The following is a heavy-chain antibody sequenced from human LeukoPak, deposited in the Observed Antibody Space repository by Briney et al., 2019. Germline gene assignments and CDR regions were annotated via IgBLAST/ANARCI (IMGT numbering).Heavy chain of an antibody. CDR2: ISGRADST. J-gene: IGHJ4*02. V-gene: IGHV3-23*01. CDR3: AKVLVGDDYGDYVFDY. D-gene: IGHD4-17*01. CDR1: GVTFSNYA. Sequence: GGSRRLSCAASGVTFSNYAMNWVRQVPGKGLEWVSGISGRADSTYYADSVKGRFTISRDNSKNTLYLQMSSLRGEDTAVYYCAKVLVGDDYGDYVFDYWGQGPLVTVSS.